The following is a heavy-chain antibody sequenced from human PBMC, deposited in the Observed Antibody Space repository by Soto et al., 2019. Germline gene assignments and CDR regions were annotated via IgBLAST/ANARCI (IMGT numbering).Heavy chain of an antibody. CDR2: ISSSSGYI. CDR1: GFTFSSYS. CDR3: ARPNLGGNWNCPLDY. J-gene: IGHJ4*02. V-gene: IGHV3-21*01. D-gene: IGHD1-7*01. Sequence: PGGSLRLSCAASGFTFSSYSMNWVRQAPGKGLEWVSSISSSSGYIYYADSVKGRFTISRDNAKNSLYLQMNSLRAEDTAVYYCARPNLGGNWNCPLDYWGQGTLVTVSS.